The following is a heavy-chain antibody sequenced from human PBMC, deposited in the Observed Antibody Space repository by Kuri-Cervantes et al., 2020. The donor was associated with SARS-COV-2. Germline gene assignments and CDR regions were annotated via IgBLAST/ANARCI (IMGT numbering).Heavy chain of an antibody. V-gene: IGHV4-59*01. J-gene: IGHJ2*01. Sequence: GSLRLSCTVSGGSISSYYWSWIRQPPGKGLEWIGYIYYSGGTNYNPSLKSRVTISVDTSKNQFSLKLSSVTAADTAVYYCAAAEDTARPWYFDLWGRGTLVTVDS. CDR2: IYYSGGT. D-gene: IGHD5-18*01. CDR3: AAAEDTARPWYFDL. CDR1: GGSISSYY.